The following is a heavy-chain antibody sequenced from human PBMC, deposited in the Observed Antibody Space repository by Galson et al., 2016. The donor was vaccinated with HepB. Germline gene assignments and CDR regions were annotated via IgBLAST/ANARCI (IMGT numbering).Heavy chain of an antibody. CDR2: IYYSGSS. V-gene: IGHV4-59*01. CDR3: ARVGHQSYFDY. CDR1: NGSISNYL. Sequence: SETLSLTCTVSNGSISNYLWSWIRQPPGKRLEWIGYIYYSGSSNYNPSLKSRVTMSVDTSKNQFSLKLISVTAADTALYHCARVGHQSYFDYWGQGTLVTVPS. D-gene: IGHD2-2*01. J-gene: IGHJ4*02.